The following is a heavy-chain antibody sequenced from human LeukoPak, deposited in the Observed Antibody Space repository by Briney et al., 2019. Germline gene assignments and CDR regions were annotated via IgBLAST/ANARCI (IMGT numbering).Heavy chain of an antibody. CDR2: INPSGGST. D-gene: IGHD3-9*01. CDR3: ARSRSLRYFDWLLSY. V-gene: IGHV1-46*01. Sequence: ASVKVSCKASGYTFASYYMHWVRQAPGQGLEWMGIINPSGGSTSYAQKFQGRVTMTRDTSTSTVYMELSSLRSEDTAVYYCARSRSLRYFDWLLSYWGQGTLVTVSS. CDR1: GYTFASYY. J-gene: IGHJ4*02.